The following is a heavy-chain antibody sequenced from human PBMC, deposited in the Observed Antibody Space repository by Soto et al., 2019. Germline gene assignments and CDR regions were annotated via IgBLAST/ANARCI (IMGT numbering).Heavy chain of an antibody. V-gene: IGHV1-69*12. Sequence: QVQLVQSGAEVKKPGSSVKVSCKASGGTFSSYAISWVRQAPGQGLEWMGGIIPIFGTANYAQKFQGRVTITADESTSTAYMELSILRSEDTAVYYCATDCSGGSCYVDRAFDIWGQGTMVTVSS. D-gene: IGHD2-15*01. CDR3: ATDCSGGSCYVDRAFDI. J-gene: IGHJ3*02. CDR1: GGTFSSYA. CDR2: IIPIFGTA.